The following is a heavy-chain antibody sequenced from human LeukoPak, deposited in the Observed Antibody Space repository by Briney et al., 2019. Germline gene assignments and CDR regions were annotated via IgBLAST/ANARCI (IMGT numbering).Heavy chain of an antibody. J-gene: IGHJ1*01. CDR3: ARGILPSHCSSTSCVGDFQY. Sequence: ASVKVSCKASGYTFTSYGISWVRQAPGQGLEWMGWISAYNGNTNYAQKLQGRVTMTTDTSTSAAYMELRSLRSDDTAVYYCARGILPSHCSSTSCVGDFQYWGQGTLVTVSS. D-gene: IGHD2-2*01. V-gene: IGHV1-18*01. CDR2: ISAYNGNT. CDR1: GYTFTSYG.